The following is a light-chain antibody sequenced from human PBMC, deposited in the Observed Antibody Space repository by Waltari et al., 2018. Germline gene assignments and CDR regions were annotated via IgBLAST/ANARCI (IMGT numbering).Light chain of an antibody. CDR1: SSVVGAYNY. V-gene: IGLV2-14*03. J-gene: IGLJ2*01. CDR3: SSYISSSTLEL. Sequence: QSALTQPASVSGSPGQSITIPCTGTSSVVGAYNYVSWYQQHPGKAPKLIIFDVTNRPSGVSNRFSGSKSGNTASLTISGLQAEDEASYYCSSYISSSTLELFGGGTSLTVL. CDR2: DVT.